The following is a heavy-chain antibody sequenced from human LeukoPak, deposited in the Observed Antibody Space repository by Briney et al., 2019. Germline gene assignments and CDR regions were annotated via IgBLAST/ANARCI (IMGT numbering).Heavy chain of an antibody. V-gene: IGHV3-23*01. CDR2: LSGSDGST. CDR1: RFTFSNYA. D-gene: IGHD2-15*01. Sequence: GGSLRLSCTASRFTFSNYAMSWVRQAPGKGLEWVSTLSGSDGSTYYADSVKGRFTISRDNSKNTLYLQMNSLRVEDTAIYYCAKGRGYCTGGSCYSDYWGQGTLVTVSS. CDR3: AKGRGYCTGGSCYSDY. J-gene: IGHJ4*02.